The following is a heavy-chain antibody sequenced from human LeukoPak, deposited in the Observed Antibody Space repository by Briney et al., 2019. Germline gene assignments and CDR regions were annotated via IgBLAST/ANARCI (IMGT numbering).Heavy chain of an antibody. J-gene: IGHJ4*02. CDR2: ISYDGSNK. V-gene: IGHV3-30*03. CDR1: GNYW. Sequence: GGSLRLSCAASGNYWMHWVRQAPGKGLEWVAVISYDGSNKYYADSVKGRFTISRDNSKNTLYLQMNSLRAEDTAVYYCARDPYGGNYLKGGFDYWGQGTLVTVPS. CDR3: ARDPYGGNYLKGGFDY. D-gene: IGHD4-23*01.